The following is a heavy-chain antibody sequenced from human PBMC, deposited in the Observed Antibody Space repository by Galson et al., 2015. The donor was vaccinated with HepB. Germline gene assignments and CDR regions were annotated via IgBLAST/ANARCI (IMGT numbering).Heavy chain of an antibody. V-gene: IGHV3-15*01. D-gene: IGHD2-2*01. CDR2: IKSKTDGGTT. CDR1: GFTFSNAW. Sequence: SLRLSCAASGFTFSNAWMSWVRQAPGKGLEWVGRIKSKTDGGTTDHAAPVKGRFTISRDDSKNTLYLQMNSLKTEDTAVYYCTTPCFDRTSCSAGNYYYYGMDVWGQGTTVTVSS. CDR3: TTPCFDRTSCSAGNYYYYGMDV. J-gene: IGHJ6*02.